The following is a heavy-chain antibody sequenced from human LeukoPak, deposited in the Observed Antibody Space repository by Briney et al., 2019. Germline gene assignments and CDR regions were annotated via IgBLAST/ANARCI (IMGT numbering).Heavy chain of an antibody. CDR2: ISSSSSYI. CDR1: GFTFSSYS. J-gene: IGHJ3*02. Sequence: GGSLRLSCAASGFTFSSYSMNWVRQAPGKGLEWVSSISSSSSYIYYADSVKGRFTISRDNAKNSLYLQMNSLRAEDTAVYYCAREEVRHLQLRELDALNIWGQGTMVTVSS. D-gene: IGHD1-7*01. CDR3: AREEVRHLQLRELDALNI. V-gene: IGHV3-21*01.